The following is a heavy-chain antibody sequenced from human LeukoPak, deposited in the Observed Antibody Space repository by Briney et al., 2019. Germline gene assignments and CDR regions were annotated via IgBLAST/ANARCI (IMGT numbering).Heavy chain of an antibody. V-gene: IGHV3-7*01. CDR1: GLTFSSYW. J-gene: IGHJ5*02. Sequence: GGSLRLSCAASGLTFSSYWMSWVRQAPGKGLEWVANIKQNGSEKNYVDPVKGRFSISRDNAKNSLYLQMNSLRAEDTAVYYCVRGGYYYGAWGQGTLVTVSS. D-gene: IGHD5-18*01. CDR2: IKQNGSEK. CDR3: VRGGYYYGA.